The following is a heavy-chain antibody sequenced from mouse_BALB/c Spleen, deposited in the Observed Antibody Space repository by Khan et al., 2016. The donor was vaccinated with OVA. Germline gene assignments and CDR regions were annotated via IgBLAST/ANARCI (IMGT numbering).Heavy chain of an antibody. CDR1: GYSITSGYG. V-gene: IGHV3-2*02. CDR3: ARTARIKY. Sequence: VQLKESGPGLVKPSQSLSLTCTVTGYSITSGYGWNWIRQFPGNKLEWMGYISYSGSTNYNHFLKSRISITRDTSKNQFFLQLNSVTTGDTAKYYCARTARIKYWGQGTTLTVSS. J-gene: IGHJ2*01. CDR2: ISYSGST. D-gene: IGHD1-2*01.